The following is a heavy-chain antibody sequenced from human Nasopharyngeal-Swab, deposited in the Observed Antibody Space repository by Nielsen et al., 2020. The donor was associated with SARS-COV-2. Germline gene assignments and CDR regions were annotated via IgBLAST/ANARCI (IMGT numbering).Heavy chain of an antibody. D-gene: IGHD3-10*01. CDR3: AASYGSGSFRSWFDP. CDR2: ILDSGTT. J-gene: IGHJ5*02. Sequence: RQAPGKGLEWIGYILDSGTTTYNPSLKSRVTISIDTPKNHFSLEMTSVTAADTAIYYCAASYGSGSFRSWFDPWGQGTLVTVSS. V-gene: IGHV4-59*08.